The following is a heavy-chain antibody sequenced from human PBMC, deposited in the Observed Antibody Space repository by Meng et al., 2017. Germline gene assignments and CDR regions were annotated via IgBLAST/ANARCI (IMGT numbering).Heavy chain of an antibody. CDR2: ISYDGSDK. V-gene: IGHV3-30*01. CDR3: ARDPMSVLPYMPHAPWFDP. CDR1: GFTFSRYA. Sequence: GSLKISCAASGFTFSRYAMHWVRQAPGKGLEWVALISYDGSDKYYADSVEGRFTISRDNSKNTLYLQMNSLRAEDTAVYYCARDPMSVLPYMPHAPWFDPWGQGTLVTVSS. J-gene: IGHJ5*02. D-gene: IGHD3-10*01.